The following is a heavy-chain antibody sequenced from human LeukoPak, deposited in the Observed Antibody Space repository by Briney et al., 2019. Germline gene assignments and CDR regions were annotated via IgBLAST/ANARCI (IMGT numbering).Heavy chain of an antibody. V-gene: IGHV3-23*01. CDR2: ISGSGDVT. Sequence: GGSLRLSCVASGFTFDNHGISWVRQAPGKGLEWVTAISGSGDVTYYADSVKGRFTISRDNSKNTLYLQLSSLRAEDTAVYYCAKRYYSDSSGYLGSIDQWGQGTLVTVSS. CDR3: AKRYYSDSSGYLGSIDQ. D-gene: IGHD3-22*01. J-gene: IGHJ4*02. CDR1: GFTFDNHG.